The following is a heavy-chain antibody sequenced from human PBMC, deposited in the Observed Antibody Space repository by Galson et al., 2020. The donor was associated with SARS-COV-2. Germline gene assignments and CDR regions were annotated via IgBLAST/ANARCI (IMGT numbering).Heavy chain of an antibody. D-gene: IGHD6-6*01. J-gene: IGHJ4*02. CDR2: IYRSGST. CDR3: LRDRIAAGSRDNSDY. V-gene: IGHV4-4*02. Sequence: SETLSLTCAVSGGSISSSDWWSWVRQPPEKGLEWIGEIYRSGSTNYNPSLKSRVTISVDKSKNQFSLKLNSVTAADTAVYYCLRDRIAAGSRDNSDYCGQGTLVTVSS. CDR1: GGSISSSDW.